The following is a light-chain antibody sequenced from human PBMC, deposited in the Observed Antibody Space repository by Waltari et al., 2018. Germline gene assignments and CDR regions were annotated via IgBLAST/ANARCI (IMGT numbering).Light chain of an antibody. CDR1: KIGDKS. V-gene: IGLV3-21*04. CDR2: YDT. Sequence: SYVVTQPPSLSVAPVETAKVTCGGFKIGDKSVHWYQQKPGQAPVLVTYYDTDRPSGIPERFSGSNSGNTATLTISGVEAGDEADYYCQVWDNDSGLVLFGGGTKVTVL. J-gene: IGLJ2*01. CDR3: QVWDNDSGLVL.